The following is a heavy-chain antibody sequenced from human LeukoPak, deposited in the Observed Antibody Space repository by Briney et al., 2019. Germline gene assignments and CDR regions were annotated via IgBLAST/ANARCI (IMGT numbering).Heavy chain of an antibody. D-gene: IGHD3-22*01. Sequence: GGSLRLSCAASGVTFTDYTMNWVRQGPGKGLEWVSLISRSSSYIYYADSVKGRFTISRDNAKNSLYLQMNSLRAEDTAVYYCAKAKTMTHDAFDIWGQGTMVTVSS. V-gene: IGHV3-21*01. CDR1: GVTFTDYT. CDR3: AKAKTMTHDAFDI. J-gene: IGHJ3*02. CDR2: ISRSSSYI.